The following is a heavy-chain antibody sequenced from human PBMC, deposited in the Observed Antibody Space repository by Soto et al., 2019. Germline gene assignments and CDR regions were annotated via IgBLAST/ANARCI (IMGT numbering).Heavy chain of an antibody. V-gene: IGHV1-3*01. J-gene: IGHJ3*02. CDR2: INAGNGIT. CDR1: GYTFTSYA. CDR3: ATAIADDAFDI. D-gene: IGHD2-2*01. Sequence: GASVKVSCKASGYTFTSYAMHWVRQAPGQRLEWMGWINAGNGITKYSQKFQGRVTITRDTSASTAYMELSSLRFEDTAVYFCATAIADDAFDIWGRGTMVTVSS.